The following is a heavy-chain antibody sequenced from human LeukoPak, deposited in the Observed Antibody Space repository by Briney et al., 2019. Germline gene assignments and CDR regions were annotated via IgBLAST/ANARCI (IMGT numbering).Heavy chain of an antibody. CDR3: VTRYGSDAFDI. CDR1: RGSISSYY. Sequence: PSETLSLTCTVSRGSISSYYWNWIRQPAGKGLEWIGRMYFSGSTSYNPSLKSRVTMSVDTSKNQLSLSLSSVTAADTAVYYCVTRYGSDAFDIWGQGTMVTVSS. V-gene: IGHV4-4*07. J-gene: IGHJ3*02. CDR2: MYFSGST. D-gene: IGHD5-18*01.